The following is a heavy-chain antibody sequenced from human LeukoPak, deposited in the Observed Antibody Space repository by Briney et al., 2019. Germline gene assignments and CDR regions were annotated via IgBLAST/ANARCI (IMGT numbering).Heavy chain of an antibody. CDR2: IIPIVGTA. CDR3: ASFGRVGWSGEPRYYWYFDL. CDR1: GGTFSSYA. D-gene: IGHD3-3*01. V-gene: IGHV1-69*01. J-gene: IGHJ2*01. Sequence: SVKVSCKASGGTFSSYAISWVRQAPGQGLEWMGGIIPIVGTANYAQKFQGRVTITADESTSTDYMELSSLRSEDTAVYYCASFGRVGWSGEPRYYWYFDLWGRGTLVTVSS.